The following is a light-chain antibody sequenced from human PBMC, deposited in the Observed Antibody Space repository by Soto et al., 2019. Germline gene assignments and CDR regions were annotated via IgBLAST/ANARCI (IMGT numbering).Light chain of an antibody. CDR3: TAWDDSLNGRV. Sequence: QSVLTQPPSASGTPGQRVTFSCSGSNSNIGSNTVNWYQQFPGTAPKLLIYSNNQRPSGVPDRFSGSKSGTSASLAISGLQSEDEADYYCTAWDDSLNGRVFGGGTNVTVL. J-gene: IGLJ2*01. CDR1: NSNIGSNT. V-gene: IGLV1-44*01. CDR2: SNN.